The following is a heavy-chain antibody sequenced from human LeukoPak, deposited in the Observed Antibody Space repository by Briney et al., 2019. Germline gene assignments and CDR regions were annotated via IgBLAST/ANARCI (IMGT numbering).Heavy chain of an antibody. CDR2: IEPSSGHT. J-gene: IGHJ5*02. CDR1: GYILTSHN. D-gene: IGHD3-10*01. Sequence: ASVKVSCKASGYILTSHNMHWVRQAPGQGLEWMGIIEPSSGHTSYAQKFQGRVAMTRDMSTITLYMELSSLRSEDAAVYYCARDSVGGSNWFDPWGQGTLVTVSS. V-gene: IGHV1-46*01. CDR3: ARDSVGGSNWFDP.